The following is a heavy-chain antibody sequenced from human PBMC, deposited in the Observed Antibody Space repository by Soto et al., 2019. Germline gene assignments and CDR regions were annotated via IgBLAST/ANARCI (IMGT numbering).Heavy chain of an antibody. D-gene: IGHD6-6*01. CDR3: ARDVKQLDRPYYYYGMDV. CDR1: GGSISSGGYY. J-gene: IGHJ6*02. Sequence: SETLSLTCTVSGGSISSGGYYWSWIRQHPGKGLEWIGYIYYSGSTYYNPSLKSRVTISVDTSKNQFSLKLSSVTAADTAVYYCARDVKQLDRPYYYYGMDVWGQGTTVTVSS. CDR2: IYYSGST. V-gene: IGHV4-31*03.